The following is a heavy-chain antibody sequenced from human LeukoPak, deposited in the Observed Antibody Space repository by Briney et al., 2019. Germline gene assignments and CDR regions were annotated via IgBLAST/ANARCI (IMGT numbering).Heavy chain of an antibody. V-gene: IGHV3-53*01. CDR2: IYSGGST. D-gene: IGHD3-10*01. J-gene: IGHJ3*02. CDR1: GFTVSSNY. CDR3: ARDKNYYGSGSPSLDAFDI. Sequence: GGSLRLSCAASGFTVSSNYMSWVRQAPGKGLEWVSVIYSGGSTYYADSVKGRFTISKDSSKNTLYLHMNSLRAEDTAVYYCARDKNYYGSGSPSLDAFDIWGQGTMVTVSS.